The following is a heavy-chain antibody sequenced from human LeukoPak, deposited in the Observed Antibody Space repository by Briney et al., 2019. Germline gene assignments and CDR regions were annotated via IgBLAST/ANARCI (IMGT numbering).Heavy chain of an antibody. CDR1: GFTFSSYA. V-gene: IGHV3-23*01. Sequence: GGSLRLSCAASGFTFSSYAMSWVRQAPGKGLEWVSAISGSGGSTYYADSVKGRFTISRDNSKNTLYLQMNSLRAEDMAVYYCAKVDSSGYYGFDYWGQGTLVTVSS. CDR3: AKVDSSGYYGFDY. D-gene: IGHD3-22*01. CDR2: ISGSGGST. J-gene: IGHJ4*02.